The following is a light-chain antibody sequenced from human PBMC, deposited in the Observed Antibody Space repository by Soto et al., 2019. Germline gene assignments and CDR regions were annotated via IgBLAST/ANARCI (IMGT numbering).Light chain of an antibody. CDR1: SSNIGSNY. CDR3: AAWDDSLSGVV. CDR2: RNN. V-gene: IGLV1-47*01. Sequence: QSVLTQPPSASVTPGQRVTISCSGSSSNIGSNYVYWYQQLPGTAPKLLIYRNNQRPSGVPDRFSGSKSGTSASLAISGLRSEDEADYYCAAWDDSLSGVVFGGGTKLNVL. J-gene: IGLJ2*01.